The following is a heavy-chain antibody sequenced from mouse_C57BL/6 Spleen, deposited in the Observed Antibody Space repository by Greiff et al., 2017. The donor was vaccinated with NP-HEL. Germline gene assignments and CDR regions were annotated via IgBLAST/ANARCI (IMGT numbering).Heavy chain of an antibody. V-gene: IGHV1-64*01. CDR3: ARPTTVVAPYAMDY. D-gene: IGHD1-1*01. CDR1: GYTFTSYW. Sequence: VKLQQPGAELVKPGASVKLSCKASGYTFTSYWMHWVKQRPGQGLEWIGMIHPNSGSTNYNEKFKSKATLTVDKSSSTAYMQLSSLTSEDSAVYYCARPTTVVAPYAMDYWGQGTSVTVSS. J-gene: IGHJ4*01. CDR2: IHPNSGST.